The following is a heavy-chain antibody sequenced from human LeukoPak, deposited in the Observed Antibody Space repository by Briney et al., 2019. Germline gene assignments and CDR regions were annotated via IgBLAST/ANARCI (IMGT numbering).Heavy chain of an antibody. CDR2: INPNSGGT. J-gene: IGHJ4*02. Sequence: ASVKVSCKASGYTFTGYYMHWVRQAPGQGLEWMGWINPNSGGTNYAQKFQGRVTMTRDTSISTAYMELSRLRSDDTAVYYCARTRWERTPFDYWGQGTLVTVSS. D-gene: IGHD1-26*01. CDR1: GYTFTGYY. CDR3: ARTRWERTPFDY. V-gene: IGHV1-2*02.